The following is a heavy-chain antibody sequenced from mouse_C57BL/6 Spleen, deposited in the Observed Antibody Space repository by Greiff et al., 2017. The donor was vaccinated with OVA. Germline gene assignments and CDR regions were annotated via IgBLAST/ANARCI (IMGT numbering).Heavy chain of an antibody. V-gene: IGHV3-6*01. J-gene: IGHJ3*01. CDR2: ISYDGSN. CDR1: GYSITSGYY. CDR3: AREDPAY. Sequence: EVKLMESGPGLVKPSQSLSLTCSVTGYSITSGYYWNWIRQFPGNKLEWMGYISYDGSNNYNPSLKNRISITRDTSKNQFFLKLNSVTTEDTATYYCAREDPAYWGQGTLVTVSA.